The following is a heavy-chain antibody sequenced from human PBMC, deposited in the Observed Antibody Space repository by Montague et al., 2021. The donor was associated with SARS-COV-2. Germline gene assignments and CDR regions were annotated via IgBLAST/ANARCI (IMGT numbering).Heavy chain of an antibody. CDR2: IYSGAGA. V-gene: IGHV3-23*03. CDR1: GFTFSNYA. D-gene: IGHD6-19*01. J-gene: IGHJ3*01. Sequence: RLSWSASGFTFSNYAMNWVRQAPGKGLEWVSIIYSGAGAYYADSVKGRFTISRDNSKKTLFLQLDSLRAEDTAVYYCAKGVAGTGIDALDFWGQGTMVTVSA. CDR3: AKGVAGTGIDALDF.